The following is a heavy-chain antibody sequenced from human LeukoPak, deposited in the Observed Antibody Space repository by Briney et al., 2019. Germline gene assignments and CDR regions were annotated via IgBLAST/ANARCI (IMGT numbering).Heavy chain of an antibody. Sequence: GGSLRLSCAASGFTFSSYGMHWVRQAPGKGLEWVAFIRYDGSNKYYADSVKGRFTISRDNSKNTLYLQMNSLRAEDTAVYYCAKITYYYGSGSYTEFDYWGQGTLVTVSS. J-gene: IGHJ4*02. CDR1: GFTFSSYG. V-gene: IGHV3-30*02. D-gene: IGHD3-10*01. CDR3: AKITYYYGSGSYTEFDY. CDR2: IRYDGSNK.